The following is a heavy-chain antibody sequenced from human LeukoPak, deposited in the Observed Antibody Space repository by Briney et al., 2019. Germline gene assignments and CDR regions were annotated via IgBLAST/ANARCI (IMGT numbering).Heavy chain of an antibody. CDR3: AKRGVVIRVILVGFHKEAYYFDS. D-gene: IGHD3-22*01. Sequence: GGSLRLSFAVSGITLSNYGMSWVRQAPGKGLEWVAGISCSGGTTNYADSVKGRFTISRDNPKNTLFLHMNSLRAEDTAVYFCAKRGVVIRVILVGFHKEAYYFDSWGQGALVTVSS. CDR1: GITLSNYG. J-gene: IGHJ4*02. CDR2: ISCSGGTT. V-gene: IGHV3-23*01.